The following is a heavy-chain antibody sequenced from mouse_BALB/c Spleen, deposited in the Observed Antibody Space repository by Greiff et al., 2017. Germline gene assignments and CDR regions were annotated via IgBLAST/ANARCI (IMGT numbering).Heavy chain of an antibody. CDR3: ARGGYGSSDVDV. D-gene: IGHD1-1*01. J-gene: IGHJ1*01. V-gene: IGHV5-6-5*01. CDR1: GFTFSSYA. Sequence: EVMLVESGGGLVKPGGSLKLSCAASGFTFSSYAMSWVRQTPEKRLEWVASISSGGSTYYPDSVKGRFTISRDNARNILYLQMSSLRSEDTAMYYCARGGYGSSDVDVWGAGTTVTVSS. CDR2: ISSGGST.